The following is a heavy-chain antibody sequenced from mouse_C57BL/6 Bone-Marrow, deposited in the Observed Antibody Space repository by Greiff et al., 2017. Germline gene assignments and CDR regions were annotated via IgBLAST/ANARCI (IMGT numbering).Heavy chain of an antibody. D-gene: IGHD1-1*01. CDR1: GYTFTSYW. V-gene: IGHV1-55*01. CDR3: ARGGIYYYGPEAY. CDR2: IYPGSGST. J-gene: IGHJ3*01. Sequence: QVQLQQPGAELVKPGASVKMSCKASGYTFTSYWITWVKPRPGPGLEWIGDIYPGSGSTNYNEKFKSKATLTVDTSSSTAYMQLSSLTSEDSAVYYGARGGIYYYGPEAYWGQGTLVTVSA.